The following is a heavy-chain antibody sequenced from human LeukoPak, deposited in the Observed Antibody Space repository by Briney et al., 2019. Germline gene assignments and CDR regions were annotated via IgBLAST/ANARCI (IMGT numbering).Heavy chain of an antibody. J-gene: IGHJ4*02. V-gene: IGHV1-69*01. CDR3: ARRPTIAVEYFDY. CDR2: IIPIFGTA. Sequence: SVKVSCKASGGTFSSNAISWVRQAPGQGLEWMGGIIPIFGTANYAQKFQGRVTITADESTTTAYMELSSLRSEDTAVYYCARRPTIAVEYFDYWGQGTLVTVSS. CDR1: GGTFSSNA. D-gene: IGHD6-19*01.